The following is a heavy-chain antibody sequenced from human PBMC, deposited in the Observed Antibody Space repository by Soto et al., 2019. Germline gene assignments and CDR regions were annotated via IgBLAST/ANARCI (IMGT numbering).Heavy chain of an antibody. CDR3: AKDRYFDWLFQH. D-gene: IGHD3-9*01. CDR2: IKQDGSDK. V-gene: IGHV3-7*03. Sequence: GGSLRLSCAASGFTFSSYGMHWVRQAPGKGLEWVATIKQDGSDKYYVDSVRGRFTISRDNAESSLYLRMNSLRAEDTAVYYCAKDRYFDWLFQHWGQGTLVTVSS. CDR1: GFTFSSYG. J-gene: IGHJ4*02.